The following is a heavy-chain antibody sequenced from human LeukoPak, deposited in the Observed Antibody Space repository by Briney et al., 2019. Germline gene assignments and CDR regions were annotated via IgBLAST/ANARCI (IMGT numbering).Heavy chain of an antibody. CDR1: GFTFSSYS. CDR3: ARGGSSSGSLDY. CDR2: IYSGGST. V-gene: IGHV3-53*04. Sequence: GGSLRLSCAASGFTFSSYSMSWVRQAPGKGLEWVSVIYSGGSTYYADSVKGRFTISRHNSKNTLYLQMNSLRAEDTAVYYCARGGSSSGSLDYWGQGTLVTVSS. D-gene: IGHD3-10*01. J-gene: IGHJ4*02.